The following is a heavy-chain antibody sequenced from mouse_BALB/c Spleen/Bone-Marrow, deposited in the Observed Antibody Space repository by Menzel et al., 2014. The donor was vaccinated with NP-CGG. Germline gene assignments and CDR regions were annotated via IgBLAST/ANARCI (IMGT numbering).Heavy chain of an antibody. CDR1: GYAFSNYW. CDR2: IYPGDGDT. D-gene: IGHD1-1*01. J-gene: IGHJ4*01. V-gene: IGHV1-80*01. Sequence: QVQLQQSGAELVRPGSSVKISCKASGYAFSNYWMNWVKQRPGQGLEWIGQIYPGDGDTSYNGKFKGKATLTADESPSTAYMQLSSLTSEDSAVYFCARRDGSTYYYAMDYWGQGTSVTVSS. CDR3: ARRDGSTYYYAMDY.